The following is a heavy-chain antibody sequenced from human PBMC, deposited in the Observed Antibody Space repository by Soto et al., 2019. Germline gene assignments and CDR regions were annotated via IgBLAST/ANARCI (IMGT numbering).Heavy chain of an antibody. CDR3: ASSVTTYYYYGMDV. V-gene: IGHV4-59*01. D-gene: IGHD4-4*01. CDR1: GGSISSYY. J-gene: IGHJ6*02. CDR2: IYYSGST. Sequence: KASETLSLTCTVSGGSISSYYWSWIRQPPGKGLEWIGYIYYSGSTNYNPSLKSRVTISVDTSKNQFSLKLSSVTAADTAVYYCASSVTTYYYYGMDVWGQGTTVTVSS.